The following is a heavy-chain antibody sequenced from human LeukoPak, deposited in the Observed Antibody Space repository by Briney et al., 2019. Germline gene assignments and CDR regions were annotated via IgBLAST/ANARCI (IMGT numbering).Heavy chain of an antibody. CDR3: AGDPWDDVSGFSGDY. J-gene: IGHJ4*02. CDR2: IYSGGST. V-gene: IGHV3-66*01. D-gene: IGHD3-22*01. CDR1: GFTVSSSF. Sequence: GGSLRLSCAASGFTVSSSFLNWVRQAPGKGLEWVSVIYSGGSTYYADSVKGRFTISRDNSKNTLYLQMNSLRDEDTAIYYCAGDPWDDVSGFSGDYWGQGTLVTVSS.